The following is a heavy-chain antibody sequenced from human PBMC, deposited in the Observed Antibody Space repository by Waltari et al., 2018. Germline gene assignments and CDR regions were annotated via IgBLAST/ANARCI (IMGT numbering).Heavy chain of an antibody. D-gene: IGHD2-15*01. CDR2: VLRTGKT. V-gene: IGHV4-4*02. Sequence: QFPLQESGPGLVKPSGPLSLSCAVSGDSVLRPNWWRWVRQSPQRGLEWIGHVLRTGKTTNSPSFASRVTMSLDASSNQFSLKVTSATAADTAVYYCARDRGRGLYLDAWGPGTLVTVSP. J-gene: IGHJ5*02. CDR1: GDSVLRPNW. CDR3: ARDRGRGLYLDA.